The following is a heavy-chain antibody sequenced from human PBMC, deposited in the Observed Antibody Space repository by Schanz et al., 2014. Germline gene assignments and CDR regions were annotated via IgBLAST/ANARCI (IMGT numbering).Heavy chain of an antibody. CDR3: AKARRKSNCSGGRCFHYSYYGMDV. Sequence: EGQLAESGGGLIQPGGSLRLSCAASGFTFSSYAMSWVRQAPGKGLEWVSALSGSGGSTYYADSVKGRFTISRDNSKNTLYLQMNSLRAEDTAVYYCAKARRKSNCSGGRCFHYSYYGMDVWGQGTTVTVSS. V-gene: IGHV3-23*04. CDR1: GFTFSSYA. D-gene: IGHD2-15*01. J-gene: IGHJ6*02. CDR2: LSGSGGST.